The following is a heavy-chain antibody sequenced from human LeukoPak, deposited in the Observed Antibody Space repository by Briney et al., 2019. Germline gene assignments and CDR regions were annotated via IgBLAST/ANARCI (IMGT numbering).Heavy chain of an antibody. D-gene: IGHD6-19*01. V-gene: IGHV4-61*08. CDR2: IYYSGST. CDR1: GGSISSGDYY. J-gene: IGHJ3*02. CDR3: ARLSGGFYSSGAFDI. Sequence: PSETLSLTCTVSGGSISSGDYYWSWIRQPPGKGLEWIGYIYYSGSTNYNPSLKSRVTISVDTSKNQFSLKLSSVTAADTAVYYCARLSGGFYSSGAFDIWGQGTMVTVSS.